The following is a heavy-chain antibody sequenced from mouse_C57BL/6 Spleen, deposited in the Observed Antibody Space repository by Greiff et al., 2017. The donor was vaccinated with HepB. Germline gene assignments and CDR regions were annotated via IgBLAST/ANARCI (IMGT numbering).Heavy chain of an antibody. CDR1: GYTFTSYW. D-gene: IGHD2-4*01. V-gene: IGHV1-59*01. CDR2: IDPSDSYT. Sequence: VQLQQPGAELVRPGTSVKLSCKASGYTFTSYWMHWVKQRPGQGLEWIGVIDPSDSYTNYNQKFKGKATLTVDTSSSTAYMQLSSLTSEDSAVYYCASYYDYDGGYWGQGTTLTVSS. J-gene: IGHJ2*01. CDR3: ASYYDYDGGY.